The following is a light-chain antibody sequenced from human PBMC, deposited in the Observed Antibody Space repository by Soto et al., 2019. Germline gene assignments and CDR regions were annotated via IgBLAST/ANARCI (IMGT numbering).Light chain of an antibody. J-gene: IGKJ1*01. CDR1: QSVNNNY. CDR3: QQYGTSPWT. CDR2: GAS. Sequence: EIVLTQSPGTLSLSPGERATLSCRASQSVNNNYLTWYQQKVGQAPRLLIYGASSRATGIPDRFSGSGSGTDFTLTISRLEPEDFAVYYCQQYGTSPWTFGQGNKVEI. V-gene: IGKV3-20*01.